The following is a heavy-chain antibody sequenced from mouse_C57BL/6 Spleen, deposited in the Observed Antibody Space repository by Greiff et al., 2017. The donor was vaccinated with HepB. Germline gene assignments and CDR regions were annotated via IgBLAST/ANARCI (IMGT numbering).Heavy chain of an antibody. CDR2: IYPRSGNT. D-gene: IGHD2-1*01. V-gene: IGHV1-81*01. CDR3: ARDVGNYRRYFDV. CDR1: GYTFTSYG. J-gene: IGHJ1*03. Sequence: QVQLQQSGAELARPGASVKLSCKASGYTFTSYGISWVKQRTGQGLEWIGEIYPRSGNTYYNEKFKGKATLTADKSSSTAYMELRSLTSEDSAVYFCARDVGNYRRYFDVWGTGTTVTVSS.